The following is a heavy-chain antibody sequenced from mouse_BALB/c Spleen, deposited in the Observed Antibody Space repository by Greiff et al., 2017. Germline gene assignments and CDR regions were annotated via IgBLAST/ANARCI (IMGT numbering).Heavy chain of an antibody. CDR2: IWSDGST. CDR3: ARQYDYDGDWFAY. Sequence: VKVVESGPDLVAPSQSLSITCTVSGFSLTSYGVHWVRQPPGKGLEWLVVIWSDGSTTYNSALKSRLSISKDNSKSQVFLKMNSLQTDDTAMYYCARQYDYDGDWFAYWGQGTLVTVSA. J-gene: IGHJ3*01. CDR1: GFSLTSYG. V-gene: IGHV2-6-2*01. D-gene: IGHD2-4*01.